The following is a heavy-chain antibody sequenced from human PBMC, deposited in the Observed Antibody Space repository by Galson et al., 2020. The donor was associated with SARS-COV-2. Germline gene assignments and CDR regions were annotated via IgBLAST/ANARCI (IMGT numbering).Heavy chain of an antibody. CDR2: IYWDDDK. Sequence: SGPTLVKPTQTLTVTCTFSGFSLSTDGVGVGWIRQPPGKALEWLALIYWDDDKRYNPTLKSRLTITKDTSKNQVVLRMTNMDPVDTGTYYCVHRPPYSSSWYWFDPWGQGTLVTVSS. CDR1: GFSLSTDGVG. D-gene: IGHD6-13*01. J-gene: IGHJ5*02. V-gene: IGHV2-5*02. CDR3: VHRPPYSSSWYWFDP.